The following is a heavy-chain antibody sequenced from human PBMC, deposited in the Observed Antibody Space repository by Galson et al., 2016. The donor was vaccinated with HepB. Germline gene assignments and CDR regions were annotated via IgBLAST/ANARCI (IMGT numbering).Heavy chain of an antibody. Sequence: SETLSLTCTVSGGSISSSDYYWGWIRQPPGKGLDWIGSISYSGTTDYNPSLRNRITIFIDTSKNQFSLKLSSVTAADTALYFCASHGPKVRGWWGKGFDPWGPGTLVTVSS. CDR3: ASHGPKVRGWWGKGFDP. CDR2: ISYSGTT. D-gene: IGHD2-8*02. J-gene: IGHJ5*02. V-gene: IGHV4-39*01. CDR1: GGSISSSDYY.